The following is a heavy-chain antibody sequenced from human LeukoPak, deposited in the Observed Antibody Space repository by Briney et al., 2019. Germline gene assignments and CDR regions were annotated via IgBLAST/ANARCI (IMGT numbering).Heavy chain of an antibody. V-gene: IGHV4-38-2*02. CDR3: ASTIAVAGTRGWFDP. J-gene: IGHJ5*02. D-gene: IGHD6-19*01. Sequence: SETLSLTCSVSGYSISSGYYWGWIRQPPGKGLEWIGSIYQSGTTSYNPSLKSRVTISVDTSKNQFSLNLSSVTAADTAVYYCASTIAVAGTRGWFDPWGQGILVTVSS. CDR1: GYSISSGYY. CDR2: IYQSGTT.